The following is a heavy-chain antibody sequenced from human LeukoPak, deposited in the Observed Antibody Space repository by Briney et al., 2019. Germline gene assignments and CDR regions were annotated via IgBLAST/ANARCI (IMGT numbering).Heavy chain of an antibody. V-gene: IGHV3-48*01. J-gene: IGHJ3*02. CDR2: ISSSSTI. Sequence: TGGSLRLSCAASGFTFSSYSMNWVRQAPGKGLEWVSYISSSSTIYYADSLKGRFTISRDNAKNSLYLQMNSLRAEDTAVYYCATPYSSSTAFDIWGQGTMVTVSS. CDR1: GFTFSSYS. CDR3: ATPYSSSTAFDI. D-gene: IGHD6-6*01.